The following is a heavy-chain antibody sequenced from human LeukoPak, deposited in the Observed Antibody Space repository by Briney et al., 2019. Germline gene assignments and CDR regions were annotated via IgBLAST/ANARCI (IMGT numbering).Heavy chain of an antibody. V-gene: IGHV3-30-3*01. CDR1: GFTFSSYA. CDR2: ISYDGSNK. J-gene: IGHJ4*02. D-gene: IGHD4-17*01. Sequence: PGRSLRLSCAASGFTFSSYAMHWVRQAPGKGLEWVAVISYDGSNKYYADSVKGRFTISRDNSKNTLYLQMNSLGAEDTAVYYCARDRAYGDYVTLFDYWGQGTLVTVSS. CDR3: ARDRAYGDYVTLFDY.